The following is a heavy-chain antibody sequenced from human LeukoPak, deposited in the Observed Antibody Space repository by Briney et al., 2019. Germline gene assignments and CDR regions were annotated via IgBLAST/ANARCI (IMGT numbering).Heavy chain of an antibody. D-gene: IGHD3-22*01. CDR2: TYYRSKWYN. Sequence: SQTLSLTCAISGDSVSSNSAAWNWIRQSPSRGLEWLGRTYYRSKWYNDYAVSVKSRITINPGTSKNQFSLQLNSVTPEDTAVYYCARGRRSIDSSGYYYRWFDPWGQGTLVTVSS. V-gene: IGHV6-1*01. J-gene: IGHJ5*02. CDR1: GDSVSSNSAA. CDR3: ARGRRSIDSSGYYYRWFDP.